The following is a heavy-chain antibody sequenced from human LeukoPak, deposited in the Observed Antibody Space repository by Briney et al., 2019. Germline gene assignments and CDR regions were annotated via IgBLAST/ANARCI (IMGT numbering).Heavy chain of an antibody. CDR2: IYYSGST. J-gene: IGHJ4*02. CDR3: AKRTYYFDY. V-gene: IGHV4-39*01. Sequence: KPSETLSLTCTVSGGSISSSSYYWGWIRQPPGKGLEWIGSIYYSGSTYYNPSLRSRVTISVDTSKNQFSLKLSSVTAADTAVYYCAKRTYYFDYWGQGTLVTVSS. CDR1: GGSISSSSYY. D-gene: IGHD1-7*01.